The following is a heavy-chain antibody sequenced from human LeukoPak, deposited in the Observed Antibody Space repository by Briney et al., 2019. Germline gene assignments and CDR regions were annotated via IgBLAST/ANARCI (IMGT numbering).Heavy chain of an antibody. CDR3: ASAPPYYDILTGYYPNWFDP. D-gene: IGHD3-9*01. Sequence: SETLSLTRAVSGYSISSGYYWGWIRQPPGKGLDWIGSIYHSGNTYYNPSLKRRVTISVDTSKNQFSLKLSSVTAADTAVYYCASAPPYYDILTGYYPNWFDPWGQGTLVTVSS. J-gene: IGHJ5*02. V-gene: IGHV4-38-2*01. CDR2: IYHSGNT. CDR1: GYSISSGYY.